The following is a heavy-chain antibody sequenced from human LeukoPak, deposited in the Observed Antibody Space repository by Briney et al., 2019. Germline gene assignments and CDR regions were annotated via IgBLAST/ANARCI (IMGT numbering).Heavy chain of an antibody. V-gene: IGHV5-51*01. Sequence: GESLKISCNGSGYSFTSYWIGWVRQMSGKGLEWMGIIYPGDSDTRYRPSFQGQVTISADKSISTAYLQWNSLKASDTAMYYCAGALWFGEVLSGFDYWGQGTLVTVSS. CDR2: IYPGDSDT. D-gene: IGHD3-10*01. J-gene: IGHJ4*02. CDR3: AGALWFGEVLSGFDY. CDR1: GYSFTSYW.